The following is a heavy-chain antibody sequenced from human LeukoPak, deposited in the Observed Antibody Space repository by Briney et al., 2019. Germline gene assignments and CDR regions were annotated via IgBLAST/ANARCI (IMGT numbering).Heavy chain of an antibody. D-gene: IGHD2-15*01. CDR2: ISSSGSTI. CDR1: GFTFSSYE. CDR3: ARAGSDIVVVVAAKEGMDV. V-gene: IGHV3-48*03. Sequence: GGSLRLSCAAAGFTFSSYEMNWVRQAPGKGLEWVSYISSSGSTIYYADSVKGRFTISRDNATNSLYLQMNSLRAEDTAVYYCARAGSDIVVVVAAKEGMDVWGQGTTVTVSS. J-gene: IGHJ6*02.